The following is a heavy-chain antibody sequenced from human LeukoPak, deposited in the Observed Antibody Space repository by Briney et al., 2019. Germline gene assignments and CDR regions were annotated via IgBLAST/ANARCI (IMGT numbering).Heavy chain of an antibody. CDR1: GFPFTNAW. CDR2: IKTKADGGTA. J-gene: IGHJ4*02. CDR3: TTAHDYIKNF. Sequence: GGPLRLSCAASGFPFTNAWMSWVGQAPGKGREWFGRIKTKADGGTADYAAPVKGRFTISRDDSKNTLYLQMNSLKTEDTAVYYCTTAHDYIKNFWGQGTLVTVSS. V-gene: IGHV3-15*01. D-gene: IGHD4-11*01.